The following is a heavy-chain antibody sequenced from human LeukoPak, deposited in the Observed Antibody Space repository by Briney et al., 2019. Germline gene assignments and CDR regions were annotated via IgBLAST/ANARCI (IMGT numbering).Heavy chain of an antibody. CDR2: LYYNGRT. CDR1: GGSISTYY. V-gene: IGHV4-59*01. CDR3: ARAARDYYDSSGYSHYYYYYMDV. D-gene: IGHD3-22*01. Sequence: SETLSLTCTVSGGSISTYYWSWIRQPPGKGLEWIGYLYYNGRTNYNPSLKSRVILSLDTSKNQFSLKLSSVTAADTAVYYCARAARDYYDSSGYSHYYYYYMDVWGKGTTVTISS. J-gene: IGHJ6*03.